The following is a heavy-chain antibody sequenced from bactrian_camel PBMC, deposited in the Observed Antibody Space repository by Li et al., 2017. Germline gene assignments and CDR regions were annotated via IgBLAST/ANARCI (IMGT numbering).Heavy chain of an antibody. CDR3: AAHPWFRGLNPGYQF. CDR1: VYSYSIFC. V-gene: IGHV3S44*01. Sequence: VQLVESGGGSVRTGGSLRLSCDASVYSYSIFCMGWFRQPPGKEREGVAAIGAYESPSYATSVMGRFTISKDNTKNTLYLQMDSLKPEDSAMYYCAAHPWFRGLNPGYQFWGQGTQVTVS. J-gene: IGHJ4*01. CDR2: IGAYESP. D-gene: IGHD5*01.